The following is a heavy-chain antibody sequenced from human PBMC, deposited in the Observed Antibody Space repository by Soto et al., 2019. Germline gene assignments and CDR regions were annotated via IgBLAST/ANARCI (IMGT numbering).Heavy chain of an antibody. J-gene: IGHJ4*02. Sequence: SVKVSCKASGYTFTHYAISWMRQTPGQGLEWMGWISPYNGDTKYAQKFQGRVTMTTDTSTTTAYMELRSLRSDDTAVYYCAREAGSGSYYPFDFWGKGTLVTVSS. D-gene: IGHD3-10*01. V-gene: IGHV1-18*01. CDR1: GYTFTHYA. CDR2: ISPYNGDT. CDR3: AREAGSGSYYPFDF.